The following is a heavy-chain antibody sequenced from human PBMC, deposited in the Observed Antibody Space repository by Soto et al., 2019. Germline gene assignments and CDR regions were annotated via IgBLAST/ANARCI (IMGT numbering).Heavy chain of an antibody. D-gene: IGHD2-2*02. J-gene: IGHJ6*02. V-gene: IGHV5-51*01. CDR2: IYPGDSDT. Sequence: GESLKLSCKALGYSFTNYWIGWVRQMPGQGLEWMGIIYPGDSDTRYSPPFQGQITISADKSINTAYLQWNSLEASDTTMYYCARHLAYTYSSRTLYGLDVWGPGTKVTVSS. CDR1: GYSFTNYW. CDR3: ARHLAYTYSSRTLYGLDV.